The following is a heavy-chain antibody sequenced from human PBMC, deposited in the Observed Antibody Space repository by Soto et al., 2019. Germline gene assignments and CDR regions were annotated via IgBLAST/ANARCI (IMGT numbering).Heavy chain of an antibody. CDR2: IYYSGST. J-gene: IGHJ4*02. V-gene: IGHV4-59*01. Sequence: LPETFRVTYTVSGGFPRTYYRLWFRQPPGKELEWIGYIYYSGSTNYNPSLKSRVTISVDTSQNQFSLKLSSVTAADTAGYYCSRGADYDILTGPFDYWGQGTLVTV. CDR1: GGFPRTYY. CDR3: SRGADYDILTGPFDY. D-gene: IGHD3-9*01.